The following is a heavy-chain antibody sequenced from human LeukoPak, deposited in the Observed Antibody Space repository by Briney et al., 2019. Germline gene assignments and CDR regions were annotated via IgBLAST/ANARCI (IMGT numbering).Heavy chain of an antibody. CDR1: EFIFSSFW. Sequence: GGSLRLSCAGSEFIFSSFWMSWVRQAPGKGLEWVANIKEDGSETYYVDSVKGRFTISRDNAENSLYLQMNSLRVEDTAVYYCARDWGSDSWSGYANWGQGTRVTVS. J-gene: IGHJ4*02. CDR2: IKEDGSET. CDR3: ARDWGSDSWSGYAN. V-gene: IGHV3-7*01. D-gene: IGHD3-3*01.